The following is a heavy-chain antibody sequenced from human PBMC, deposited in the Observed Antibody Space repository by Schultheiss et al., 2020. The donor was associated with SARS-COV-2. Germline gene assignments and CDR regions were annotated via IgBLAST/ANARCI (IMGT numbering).Heavy chain of an antibody. Sequence: GGSLRLSCAASGFTFSSYAMSWVRQAPGKGLEWVSAISGSGGNTFYADSVKGRFIMTRDNSKNTLYLQMNSLRAEDTAVYYCAKDNYYYGMDVWGQGTTVTVSS. CDR2: ISGSGGNT. J-gene: IGHJ6*02. CDR1: GFTFSSYA. V-gene: IGHV3-23*01. CDR3: AKDNYYYGMDV.